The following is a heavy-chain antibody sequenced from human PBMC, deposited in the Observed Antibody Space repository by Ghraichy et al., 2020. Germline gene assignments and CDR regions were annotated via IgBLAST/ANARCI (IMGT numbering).Heavy chain of an antibody. D-gene: IGHD5-18*01. J-gene: IGHJ6*02. Sequence: GGSLRLSCAASGFTVSINYMSWVRQAPGKGLEWVSVIYSGGSTYYADSVKGRFTISRDNSKNTLYLQMNSLRAEDTAVYYCARDRDTVYYYYGMDVWGQGTTVTVSS. CDR3: ARDRDTVYYYYGMDV. CDR2: IYSGGST. CDR1: GFTVSINY. V-gene: IGHV3-66*01.